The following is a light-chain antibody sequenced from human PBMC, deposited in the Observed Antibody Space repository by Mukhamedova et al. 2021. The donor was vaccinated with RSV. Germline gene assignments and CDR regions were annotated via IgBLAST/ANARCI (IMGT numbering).Light chain of an antibody. Sequence: TGSSSNIGAGYDVHWYQQLPGTAPKLLIYDNNNRPSGVPDRFSGSKSGTSASLAITGLQAEDEADFYCQSYDSSLSGPVLFGGG. V-gene: IGLV1-40*01. J-gene: IGLJ2*01. CDR3: QSYDSSLSGPVL. CDR1: SSNIGAGYD. CDR2: DNN.